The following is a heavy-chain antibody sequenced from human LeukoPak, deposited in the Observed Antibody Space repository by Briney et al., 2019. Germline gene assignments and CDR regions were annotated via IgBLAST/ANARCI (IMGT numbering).Heavy chain of an antibody. V-gene: IGHV4-30-4*08. CDR3: ARVDYGDYATTDAFDI. J-gene: IGHJ3*02. CDR2: IYYSGST. CDR1: GGSISSGDYY. D-gene: IGHD4-17*01. Sequence: SETLSLTCTVSGGSISSGDYYWSWIRQPPGKGLEWIGYIYYSGSTYYNPSLKSRVTISVDTSKNQFSLKLSSVTAADTAVYYCARVDYGDYATTDAFDIWGQGTMVTVSS.